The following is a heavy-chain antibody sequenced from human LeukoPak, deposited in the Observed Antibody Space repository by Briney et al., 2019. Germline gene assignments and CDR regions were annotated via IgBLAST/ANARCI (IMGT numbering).Heavy chain of an antibody. J-gene: IGHJ3*02. CDR1: GYTFTSYY. Sequence: ASVKVSCKASGYTFTSYYMHWVRQAPGQGLEWMGIINPSGGSTSYAQKFQGRVTMTRDTSTRTVYMELSSLRSEDTAVYYWARGGRVGVTAISGGPAFDIWGPGTMVTVSS. CDR3: ARGGRVGVTAISGGPAFDI. D-gene: IGHD2-21*02. CDR2: INPSGGST. V-gene: IGHV1-46*01.